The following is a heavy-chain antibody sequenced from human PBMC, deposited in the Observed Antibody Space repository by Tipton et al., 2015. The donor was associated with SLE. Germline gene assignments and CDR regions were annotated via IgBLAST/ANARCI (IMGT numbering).Heavy chain of an antibody. V-gene: IGHV1-2*02. J-gene: IGHJ6*03. D-gene: IGHD6-6*01. CDR2: INSNSGGT. CDR3: TRDRHMDV. CDR1: GYTFTDYY. Sequence: QVQLVQSGAEVKTPGASVKVSCKASGYTFTDYYMHWVRQAPGQGLEWMGWINSNSGGTNYAQNFQGRVTMTRDTAISTAYMELSRLTSDDTAVYYCTRDRHMDVWGKGTTVTVSS.